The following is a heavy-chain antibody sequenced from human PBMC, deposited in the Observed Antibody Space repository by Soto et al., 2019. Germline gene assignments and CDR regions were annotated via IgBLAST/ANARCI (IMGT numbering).Heavy chain of an antibody. D-gene: IGHD7-27*01. J-gene: IGHJ6*02. CDR1: GFTFSSYS. CDR2: ISSSSSYI. CDR3: ARSWGGGYYYYGMDV. Sequence: EVQLVESGGGLVKPGGSLRLSCAASGFTFSSYSMNWVRQPPGKGLEWVSSISSSSSYIYYADSVKGRFTISRDNAKNSLYLQMNSLRAEDTAVYYCARSWGGGYYYYGMDVWGQGTTVTVSS. V-gene: IGHV3-21*01.